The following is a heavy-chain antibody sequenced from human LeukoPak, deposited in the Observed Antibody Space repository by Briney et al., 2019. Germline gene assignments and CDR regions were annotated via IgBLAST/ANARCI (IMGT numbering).Heavy chain of an antibody. J-gene: IGHJ4*02. CDR1: GFTVSSNY. D-gene: IGHD1-1*01. V-gene: IGHV3-66*01. Sequence: GGSLRLSCAASGFTVSSNYMSWVRKAPGKGLEWVSVIYSGGSTYYADSVKGRFTISRDNSKNTLYLQMNSLRAEDTAVYYCARAGWGNDGIDYWGQGTLVTVSS. CDR3: ARAGWGNDGIDY. CDR2: IYSGGST.